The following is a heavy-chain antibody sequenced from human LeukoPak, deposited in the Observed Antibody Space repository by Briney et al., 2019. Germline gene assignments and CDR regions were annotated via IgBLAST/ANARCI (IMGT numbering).Heavy chain of an antibody. J-gene: IGHJ4*02. CDR3: AKLCGPRGTGCNTDS. V-gene: IGHV3-23*01. CDR1: GFTFSSYA. D-gene: IGHD2-2*01. CDR2: ISGSGDNT. Sequence: QPGGSLRLSCAASGFTFSSYAMSWVRQAPGKGXXXXXXISGSGDNTYYAKSVKGRFTISRDNSNNTLYLLMNSLRAEDTAVFYCAKLCGPRGTGCNTDSWGQGTLVTVSS.